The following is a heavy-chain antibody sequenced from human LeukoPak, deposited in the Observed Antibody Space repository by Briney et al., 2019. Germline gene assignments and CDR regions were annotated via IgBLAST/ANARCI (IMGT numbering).Heavy chain of an antibody. Sequence: GGSLRPSCAASGFTFSGSSIHWVRQASGKGLEWVGLIRTKANTYATAYAASVTGRFTISRDDSKTTSYLQMNSLKTEDTALYFCTTSYSGNSWYDWFGPWGQGTLVTVSS. V-gene: IGHV3-73*01. D-gene: IGHD6-13*01. CDR3: TTSYSGNSWYDWFGP. CDR1: GFTFSGSS. CDR2: IRTKANTYAT. J-gene: IGHJ5*02.